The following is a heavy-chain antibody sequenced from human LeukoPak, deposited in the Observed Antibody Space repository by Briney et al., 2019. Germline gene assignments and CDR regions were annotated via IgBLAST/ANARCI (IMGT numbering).Heavy chain of an antibody. V-gene: IGHV3-33*01. J-gene: IGHJ1*01. CDR2: IWYDGSNK. CDR3: ARAAVAGTVGYFQH. D-gene: IGHD6-19*01. CDR1: GYTFTGYY. Sequence: SCKASGYTFTGYYMHWVRQAPGKGLEWVAVIWYDGSNKYYADSVKGRFTISRDNSKNTLYLQMNSLRAEDTAVYYCARAAVAGTVGYFQHWGQGTLVTVSS.